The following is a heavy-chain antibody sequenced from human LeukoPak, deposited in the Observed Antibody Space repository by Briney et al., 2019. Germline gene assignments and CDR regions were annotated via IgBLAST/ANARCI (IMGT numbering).Heavy chain of an antibody. Sequence: GGSLRLSCAASGFTFSSYAMHWVRQAPGKGLEWVAVIWYDGSNKYYADSVKGRFTISRDNSKNTLYLQMNSLRAEDTAVYYCARDPTSYYDFWSGYYDQNGMDVWGQGTTVTVSS. CDR2: IWYDGSNK. V-gene: IGHV3-33*08. J-gene: IGHJ6*02. CDR3: ARDPTSYYDFWSGYYDQNGMDV. D-gene: IGHD3-3*01. CDR1: GFTFSSYA.